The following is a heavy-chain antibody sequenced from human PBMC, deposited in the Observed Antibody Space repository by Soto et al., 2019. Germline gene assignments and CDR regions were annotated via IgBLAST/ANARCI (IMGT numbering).Heavy chain of an antibody. J-gene: IGHJ4*02. CDR1: GFTFRSYG. CDR3: ARSGYSGYEFYFDY. V-gene: IGHV3-33*01. CDR2: IWYDGSNK. Sequence: PGGSLRLSCVASGFTFRSYGMHWVRQAPGKGLEWVAVIWYDGSNKYDGDSVKGRFTISRDNSKNTLYPQMNSLRAEDTAVYYCARSGYSGYEFYFDYWGQGTLVTVSS. D-gene: IGHD5-12*01.